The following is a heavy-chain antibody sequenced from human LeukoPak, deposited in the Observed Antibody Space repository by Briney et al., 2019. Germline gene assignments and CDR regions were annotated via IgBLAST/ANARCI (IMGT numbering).Heavy chain of an antibody. CDR3: TSIQVLRFLEWLPLNY. D-gene: IGHD3-3*01. V-gene: IGHV3-49*04. CDR2: IRSKAYGGTT. Sequence: PGGSLRLSCTASGFTFGDYAMSWVRQAPGKGLEWVGFIRSKAYGGTTEYAASVKGRFTISRDDSKSIAYLQMNSLKTEDTAVYYCTSIQVLRFLEWLPLNYWGQGTLVTVSS. CDR1: GFTFGDYA. J-gene: IGHJ4*02.